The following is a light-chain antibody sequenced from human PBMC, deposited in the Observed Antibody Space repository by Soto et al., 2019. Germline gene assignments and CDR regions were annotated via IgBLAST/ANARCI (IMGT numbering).Light chain of an antibody. V-gene: IGKV3-15*01. CDR2: GAS. J-gene: IGKJ1*01. CDR3: QQYNNWPT. CDR1: QSVSSN. Sequence: EIVMTQSPATLSVSPGERATLSCRASQSVSSNLAWYQQKPGQAPRLLIYGASTRATGIPARFSGSGSGTEFTLTFSSLQSEDFAVYSCQQYNNWPTFGQGTKVDIK.